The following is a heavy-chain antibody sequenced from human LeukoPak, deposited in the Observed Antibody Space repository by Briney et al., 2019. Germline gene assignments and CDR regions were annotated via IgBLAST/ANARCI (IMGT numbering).Heavy chain of an antibody. CDR3: ARDPPRRRYYDSSGYYYAPFDY. CDR2: INSDGSST. V-gene: IGHV3-74*01. Sequence: PGGSLRLSSAASGFTFSSYWMHWVRQAPGKGLVWVSRINSDGSSTSYADSVKGRFTISRDNAKNTLYLQMNSLRAEDTAVYYCARDPPRRRYYDSSGYYYAPFDYWGQGTLVTVSS. J-gene: IGHJ4*02. D-gene: IGHD3-22*01. CDR1: GFTFSSYW.